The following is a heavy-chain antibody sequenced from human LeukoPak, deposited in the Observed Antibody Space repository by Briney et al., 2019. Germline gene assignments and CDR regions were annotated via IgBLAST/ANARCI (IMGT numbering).Heavy chain of an antibody. V-gene: IGHV4-59*12. CDR3: AREGSGGSYDY. J-gene: IGHJ4*02. CDR1: GGSISSYY. Sequence: SETLSLTCTVSGGSISSYYWSWIRQPPGKGLEWIGYIYHSGSTYYNPSLKSRVTISVDRPKNQFSLKLSSVTAADTAVYYCAREGSGGSYDYWGQGTLVTVSS. CDR2: IYHSGST. D-gene: IGHD2-15*01.